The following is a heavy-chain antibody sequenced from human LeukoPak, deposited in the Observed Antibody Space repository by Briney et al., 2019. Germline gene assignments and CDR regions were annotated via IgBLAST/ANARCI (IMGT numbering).Heavy chain of an antibody. Sequence: ASVKVSCKXSGYTFTDYYMHWVRQAPGQGLEWMGRINPNRGGTNYLQKFQGRVTMTRDTSISTAYMELSRLRSDDTAVYYCARAISSSSYYFDYWGQGTLVTVSS. V-gene: IGHV1-2*06. CDR1: GYTFTDYY. D-gene: IGHD6-13*01. J-gene: IGHJ4*02. CDR3: ARAISSSSYYFDY. CDR2: INPNRGGT.